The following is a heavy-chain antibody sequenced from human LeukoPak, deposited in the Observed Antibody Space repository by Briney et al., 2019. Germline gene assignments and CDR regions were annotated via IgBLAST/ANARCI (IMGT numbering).Heavy chain of an antibody. Sequence: ASVKVSCKASGGTFSSYAISWVRQAPGQGLEWMGGIIPIFGTANYAQKFQGRVTITTDESTSTAYMELSSLRSEDTAVYYCARVGGPYYYDSSGYYDNWFDPWGQGTLVTVSS. D-gene: IGHD3-22*01. CDR2: IIPIFGTA. CDR1: GGTFSSYA. V-gene: IGHV1-69*05. CDR3: ARVGGPYYYDSSGYYDNWFDP. J-gene: IGHJ5*02.